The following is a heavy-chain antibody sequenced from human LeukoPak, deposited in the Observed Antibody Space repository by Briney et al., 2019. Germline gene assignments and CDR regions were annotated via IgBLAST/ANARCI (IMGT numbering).Heavy chain of an antibody. J-gene: IGHJ6*02. D-gene: IGHD3-10*01. CDR2: IGVGGRPT. CDR1: GFSFSHYS. V-gene: IGHV3-48*01. CDR3: AKNTWKSSDSGRGRMDV. Sequence: GGSLRLSCAASGFSFSHYSMTWARQASGKGLEWISYIGVGGRPTNYADSVKARFTISRGDAQNSLYLQMNSLRAEDTAVYYCAKNTWKSSDSGRGRMDVWGQGTTVTVSS.